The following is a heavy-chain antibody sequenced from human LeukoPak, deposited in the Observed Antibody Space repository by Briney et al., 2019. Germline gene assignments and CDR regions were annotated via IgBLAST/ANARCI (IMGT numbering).Heavy chain of an antibody. D-gene: IGHD3-16*02. V-gene: IGHV4-4*02. CDR1: GGSISSSNW. CDR3: ARVRVVIVPDYFDH. CDR2: IYHSGST. J-gene: IGHJ4*02. Sequence: PSETLSLTCAVSGGSISSSNWWNWVRQTPGKGLEWIGEIYHSGSTNYNPSLKSRVTISVDKSKNQFSLKLSSVTAADTAVYYCARVRVVIVPDYFDHWGQGTLVTVSS.